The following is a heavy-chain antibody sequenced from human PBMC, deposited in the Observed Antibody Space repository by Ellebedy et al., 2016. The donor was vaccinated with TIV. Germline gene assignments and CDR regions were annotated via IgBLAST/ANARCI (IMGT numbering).Heavy chain of an antibody. D-gene: IGHD2-2*01. Sequence: MPGGSLRFSCAVSGYSISSNTWWGWIRQPPGKGLEWLGYISYSWSIYYNPSLKSLVTMSVDMSKNQFSLKLSSGTAVDTALYYCARIGYCSTASCSGAFDIWGQGTMVTVSS. V-gene: IGHV4-28*05. CDR2: ISYSWSI. J-gene: IGHJ3*02. CDR1: GYSISSNTW. CDR3: ARIGYCSTASCSGAFDI.